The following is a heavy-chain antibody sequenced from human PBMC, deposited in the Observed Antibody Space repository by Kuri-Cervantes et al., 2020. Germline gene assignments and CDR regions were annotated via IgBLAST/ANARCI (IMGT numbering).Heavy chain of an antibody. CDR2: ISSSSSYI. CDR1: GFTFSSYA. V-gene: IGHV3-21*01. CDR3: ARGGYCSSTSCYGFDY. J-gene: IGHJ4*02. D-gene: IGHD2-2*01. Sequence: GGSLRLSCAASGFTFSSYAMSWVRQAPGKGLEWVSAISSSSSYIYYADSVKGRFTISRDNAKNSLYLQMNSLRAEDTAVYYCARGGYCSSTSCYGFDYWGQGTLVTVSS.